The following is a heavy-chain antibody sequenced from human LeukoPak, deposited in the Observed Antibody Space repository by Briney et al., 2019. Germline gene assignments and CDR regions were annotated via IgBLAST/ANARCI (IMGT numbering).Heavy chain of an antibody. Sequence: ASVKVSCKTSGYRFTSYGITWVRQAPGQGLEWMGWIGGYKGHTNYAPKFQGRVTLTTDTTTDTVYMELRSLISDDTAVYYCARDSPLLAVAGSPDSWGQGTLVIVSS. J-gene: IGHJ4*02. V-gene: IGHV1-18*04. D-gene: IGHD6-19*01. CDR1: GYRFTSYG. CDR3: ARDSPLLAVAGSPDS. CDR2: IGGYKGHT.